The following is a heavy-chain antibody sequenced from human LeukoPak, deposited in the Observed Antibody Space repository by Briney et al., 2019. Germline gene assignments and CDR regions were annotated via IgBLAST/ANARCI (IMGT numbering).Heavy chain of an antibody. V-gene: IGHV1-69*05. D-gene: IGHD3-22*01. CDR3: AAQYYYDSSGYRFDY. J-gene: IGHJ4*02. CDR1: GGTFSSYA. CDR2: IITIFGTA. Sequence: ASVKVSCKASGGTFSSYAISWVRQAPGQGLEWMGGIITIFGTANYAEKFQRRVTITTDESTSTAYMELSSLRSEDTAVYYCAAQYYYDSSGYRFDYWGQGTLVTVSS.